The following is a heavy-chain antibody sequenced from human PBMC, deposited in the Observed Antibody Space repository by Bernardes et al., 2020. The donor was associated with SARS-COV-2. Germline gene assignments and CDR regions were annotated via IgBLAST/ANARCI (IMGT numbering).Heavy chain of an antibody. CDR2: ISWNSGSI. CDR3: AKDPSGWGN. V-gene: IGHV3-9*01. Sequence: GGSLRLSCAASGFTFDDYAMHWVRQAPGKGLEWVSGISWNSGSIGYADSVKGRFTISRDNAKNSLYLQMNSLRAEDTALYYCAKDPSGWGNWGQGTLVTVSS. D-gene: IGHD6-19*01. CDR1: GFTFDDYA. J-gene: IGHJ4*02.